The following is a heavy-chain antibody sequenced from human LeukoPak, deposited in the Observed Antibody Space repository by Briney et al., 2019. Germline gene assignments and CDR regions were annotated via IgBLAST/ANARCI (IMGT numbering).Heavy chain of an antibody. Sequence: ASVKVSCKASGYTFTGYYMHWVRQAPGQGLEWMGWINPNSGGTNYAQKFQGRVTMTRDTSISTAYMELSRLRSDDTAVYYCARGSFSSRWYYYYYMDVWGKGTTVTVSS. CDR3: ARGSFSSRWYYYYYMDV. J-gene: IGHJ6*03. D-gene: IGHD4-23*01. V-gene: IGHV1-2*02. CDR2: INPNSGGT. CDR1: GYTFTGYY.